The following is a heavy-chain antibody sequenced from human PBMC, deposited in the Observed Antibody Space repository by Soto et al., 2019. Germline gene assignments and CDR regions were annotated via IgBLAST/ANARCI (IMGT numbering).Heavy chain of an antibody. CDR1: GNSISDYY. CDR3: ARDVGGTVTLEAAFDF. J-gene: IGHJ3*01. Sequence: QVQLLASGPGLVKPSETLSLTCTVSGNSISDYYWSWIRQPPGTGLEWIGYIFHNGNTNYNPSLKRRVTMSVDTSKNQFSLRLSSVSAADTALYYCARDVGGTVTLEAAFDFGGQGTMVTVS. D-gene: IGHD4-17*01. CDR2: IFHNGNT. V-gene: IGHV4-59*01.